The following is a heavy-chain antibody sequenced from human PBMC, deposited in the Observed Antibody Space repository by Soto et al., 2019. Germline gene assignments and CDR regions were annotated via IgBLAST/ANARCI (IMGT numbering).Heavy chain of an antibody. D-gene: IGHD3-10*01. CDR1: GFSFSNSG. CDR2: ISSGGSDK. J-gene: IGHJ4*02. V-gene: IGHV3-30*18. CDR3: AKDLGDYYGSGTYQLDY. Sequence: GVSLRRSGSASGFSFSNSGIPWDRQAPGKGLEWVAVISSGGSDKYYADSVKGRFTVSRDNSKNTVYLQMNSLRPEDTAVYHCAKDLGDYYGSGTYQLDYWGQGTLVTVSS.